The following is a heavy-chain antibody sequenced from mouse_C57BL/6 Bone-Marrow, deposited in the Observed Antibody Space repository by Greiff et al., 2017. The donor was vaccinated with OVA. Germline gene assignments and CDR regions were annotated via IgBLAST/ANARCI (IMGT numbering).Heavy chain of an antibody. D-gene: IGHD1-1*01. CDR1: GFSLTSYG. J-gene: IGHJ4*01. Sequence: QVQLKESGPGLVQPSQSLSITCTVSGFSLTSYGVHWVRQSPGKGLEWLGVIWRGGSTDYNAAFMSRLSITKDNSKSQVFFKMNRLQADDTAIYYCAKRNYYGSSPYAMDYWGQGTSVTVSS. V-gene: IGHV2-5*01. CDR3: AKRNYYGSSPYAMDY. CDR2: IWRGGST.